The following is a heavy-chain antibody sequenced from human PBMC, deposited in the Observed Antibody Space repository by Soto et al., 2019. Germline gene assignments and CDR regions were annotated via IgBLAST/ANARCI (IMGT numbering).Heavy chain of an antibody. CDR2: ISSSSSYI. D-gene: IGHD3-22*01. CDR3: ARDPDYYDSSGLDY. J-gene: IGHJ4*02. Sequence: GGSLRLSCAASGFTFSSYSMNWVRQAPGKGLEWASSISSSSSYIYYADSVKGRFTISRDNAKNSLYLQMNSLRAEDTAVYYCARDPDYYDSSGLDYWGQGTLVTVSS. CDR1: GFTFSSYS. V-gene: IGHV3-21*01.